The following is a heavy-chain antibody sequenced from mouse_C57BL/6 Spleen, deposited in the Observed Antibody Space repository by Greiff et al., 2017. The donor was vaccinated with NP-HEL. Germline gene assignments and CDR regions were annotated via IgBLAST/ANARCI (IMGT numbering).Heavy chain of an antibody. CDR3: ARGGVWRRDYFDY. J-gene: IGHJ2*01. Sequence: EVQLVESGGGLVKPGGSLKLSCAASGFTFSDYGMHWVRQAPEKGLEWVAYISSGSSTVYYADTVKGRFTISRDNAKNTLFLQMTSLRSEDTAMYYCARGGVWRRDYFDYWGQGTTLTVSS. V-gene: IGHV5-17*01. CDR1: GFTFSDYG. CDR2: ISSGSSTV.